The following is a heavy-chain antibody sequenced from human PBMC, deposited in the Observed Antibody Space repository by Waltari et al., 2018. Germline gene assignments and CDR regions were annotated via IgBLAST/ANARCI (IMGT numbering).Heavy chain of an antibody. V-gene: IGHV4-38-2*01. D-gene: IGHD6-13*01. CDR3: ARVKEDLSSWYGTGRDYFDY. J-gene: IGHJ4*02. Sequence: QVQLQESGPGLVTPSETLSLTCAVSGYSIRSGYYWGRIRQPPGKGREWIGSIYHSGSTYYNPSLKSRVTISVDTSKNQFSLKLSSVTAADTAVYYCARVKEDLSSWYGTGRDYFDYWGQGTLVTVSS. CDR2: IYHSGST. CDR1: GYSIRSGYY.